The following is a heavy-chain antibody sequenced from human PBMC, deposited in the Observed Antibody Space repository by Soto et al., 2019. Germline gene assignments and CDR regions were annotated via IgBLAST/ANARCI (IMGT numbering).Heavy chain of an antibody. CDR3: ARHAPYYYYGMDV. V-gene: IGHV4-39*07. J-gene: IGHJ6*02. CDR1: GGSISSSSYY. Sequence: PSETLSLTCTVSGGSISSSSYYWGWIRQPPGKGLEWIGNIYYSGSTYYNPSLKSRVTISVDTSKNQFSLKLSSVTAADTAVYYCARHAPYYYYGMDVWGQGTTVTVSS. D-gene: IGHD2-2*01. CDR2: IYYSGST.